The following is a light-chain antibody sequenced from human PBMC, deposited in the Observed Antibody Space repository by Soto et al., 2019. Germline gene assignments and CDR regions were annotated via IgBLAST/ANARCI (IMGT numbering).Light chain of an antibody. CDR2: EVS. CDR3: SSYTSRSTPV. V-gene: IGLV2-14*01. J-gene: IGLJ2*01. CDR1: SSDVGGYNF. Sequence: QSALTQPASVSGSPGQSITISCTGTSSDVGGYNFVSWYQQHPGKAPKLIIYEVSNRPSGVSNRFSGSKSGNTASLTISELQAEDEADYYCSSYTSRSTPVFGGGTKVTVL.